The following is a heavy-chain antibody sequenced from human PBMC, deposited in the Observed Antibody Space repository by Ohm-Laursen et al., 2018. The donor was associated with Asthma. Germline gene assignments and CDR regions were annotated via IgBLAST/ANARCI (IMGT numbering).Heavy chain of an antibody. CDR3: ARGGPQLTGDQ. V-gene: IGHV7-4-1*02. CDR2: INTNTGNP. J-gene: IGHJ4*02. CDR1: GYTFTSYA. Sequence: ASSVKVSCKASGYTFTSYAMNWVRQAPGQGLEWMGWINTNTGNPTYAQGFTGRFVFSLDTSVGTAYLQISSLKAEDTAVYYCARGGPQLTGDQWGQGTLVTVSS. D-gene: IGHD7-27*01.